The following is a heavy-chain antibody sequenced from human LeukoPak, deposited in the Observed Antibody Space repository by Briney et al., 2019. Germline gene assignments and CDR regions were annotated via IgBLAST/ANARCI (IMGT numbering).Heavy chain of an antibody. D-gene: IGHD4-17*01. Sequence: ASVKVSFKASGYTFTSYYMHWVRQAPGQGLEWMGIINPSGGSTRYAQKFQGRVTMTRDTSTSTVYMELSSLRSEDTAVYYCARNPVTTKYFDYWGQGTLVTVSP. CDR1: GYTFTSYY. J-gene: IGHJ4*02. CDR3: ARNPVTTKYFDY. V-gene: IGHV1-46*01. CDR2: INPSGGST.